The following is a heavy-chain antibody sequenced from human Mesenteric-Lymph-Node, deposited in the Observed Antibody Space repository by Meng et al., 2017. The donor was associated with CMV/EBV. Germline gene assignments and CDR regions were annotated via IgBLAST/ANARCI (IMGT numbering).Heavy chain of an antibody. CDR2: INPNGGGT. J-gene: IGHJ2*01. V-gene: IGHV1-2*06. Sequence: YIHGVRQAAGQGLEWMGRINPNGGGTNDAQKFQGRGTMTRDTSISTAYMALTRLTFADAAVYYCARDPYRYCRSRTNCYAGWYFDLWGRGTLVTVSS. D-gene: IGHD2-2*01. CDR1: Y. CDR3: ARDPYRYCRSRTNCYAGWYFDL.